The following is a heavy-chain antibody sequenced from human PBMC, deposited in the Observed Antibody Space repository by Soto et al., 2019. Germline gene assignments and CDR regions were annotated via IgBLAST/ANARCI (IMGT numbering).Heavy chain of an antibody. D-gene: IGHD3-22*01. CDR3: EKANSGYYAPSDY. J-gene: IGHJ4*02. V-gene: IGHV3-23*01. CDR2: ISESGGST. CDR1: GFTFSSFA. Sequence: LRLSCAASGFTFSSFAMSWVRQAPGKGLEWVSVISESGGSTYYADSVKGRFTISRDNSKSMLYLQMNSLRGDDTAIYYCEKANSGYYAPSDYWGQGTQVTVSS.